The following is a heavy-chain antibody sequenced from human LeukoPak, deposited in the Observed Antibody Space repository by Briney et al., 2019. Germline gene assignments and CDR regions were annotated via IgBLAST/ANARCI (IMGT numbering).Heavy chain of an antibody. V-gene: IGHV4-34*01. D-gene: IGHD4-23*01. CDR1: GGSFSGYY. CDR3: ARARGNSVHQH. Sequence: SETLSLTCAVYGGSFSGYYWSWIRQSPGKGLEWIGEINHSGSTNYNPSLKSRVTISVDTSKNQFSLKLSSVTAADTAVYYCARARGNSVHQHWGQGTLVTVSS. J-gene: IGHJ1*01. CDR2: INHSGST.